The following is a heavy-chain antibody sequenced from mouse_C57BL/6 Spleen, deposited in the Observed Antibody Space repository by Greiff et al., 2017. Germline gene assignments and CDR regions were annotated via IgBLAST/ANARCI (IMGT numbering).Heavy chain of an antibody. CDR2: ILPSIGRT. V-gene: IGHV15-2*01. CDR1: DSEVFPIAY. CDR3: ARHYYGSSYDYFDY. D-gene: IGHD1-1*01. J-gene: IGHJ2*01. Sequence: VQLQQSGSELRSPGSSVKLSCKDFDSEVFPIAYMSWVRQKPGHGFEWIGGILPSIGRTIYGEKFEDKATLDADTLSNTAYLELNSLTSEDSAIYYCARHYYGSSYDYFDYWGQGTTLTVSS.